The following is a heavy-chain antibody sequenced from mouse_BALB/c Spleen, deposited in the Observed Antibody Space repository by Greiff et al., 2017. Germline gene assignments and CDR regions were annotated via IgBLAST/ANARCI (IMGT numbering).Heavy chain of an antibody. J-gene: IGHJ2*01. D-gene: IGHD1-1*01. V-gene: IGHV5-12-1*01. Sequence: EVQLVESGGGLVKPGGSLKLSCAASGFAFSSYDMSWVRQTPEKRLEWVAYISSGGGSTYYPDSVMGRFTISRDNAKNNLYLQMSSLRSEDTALYYCARWEFTNYFGSSFDYWGQGTTLTVSS. CDR2: ISSGGGST. CDR1: GFAFSSYD. CDR3: ARWEFTNYFGSSFDY.